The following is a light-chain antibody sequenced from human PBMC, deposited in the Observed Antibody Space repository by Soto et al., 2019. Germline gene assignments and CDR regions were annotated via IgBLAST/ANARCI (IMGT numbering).Light chain of an antibody. CDR1: QSVSSN. CDR2: GAS. CDR3: QQYKNWPPMYT. J-gene: IGKJ2*01. V-gene: IGKV3-15*01. Sequence: EIVMTQSPATLSVSPGERATLSCRASQSVSSNLAWYQQKPGQAPRLLIYGASTRATGIPARFSGSGSGTEFTLTIGSLQSEDFAFYYCQQYKNWPPMYTFGQGTKLEIK.